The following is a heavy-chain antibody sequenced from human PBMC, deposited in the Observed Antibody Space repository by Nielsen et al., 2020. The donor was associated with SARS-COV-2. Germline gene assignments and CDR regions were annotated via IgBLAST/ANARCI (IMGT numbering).Heavy chain of an antibody. CDR1: GFTFSSYW. CDR2: IKQDGSEK. D-gene: IGHD6-6*01. J-gene: IGHJ5*02. V-gene: IGHV3-7*01. CDR3: ARSRIAAQNWFDP. Sequence: GGSLRLSCAASGFTFSSYWMSWVRQAPGKGLEWVANIKQDGSEKYYVDSVKGRFTISRDNAKNSLYLQMNSLRAEDTAVYYCARSRIAAQNWFDPWGQGTLVTVSS.